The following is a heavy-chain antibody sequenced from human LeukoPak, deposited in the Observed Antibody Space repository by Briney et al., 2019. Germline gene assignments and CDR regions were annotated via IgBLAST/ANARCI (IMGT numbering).Heavy chain of an antibody. J-gene: IGHJ3*02. CDR2: INPNSGGT. CDR3: ARVNYYDSSGTHAFDI. CDR1: GYTFTGYY. V-gene: IGHV1-2*06. D-gene: IGHD3-22*01. Sequence: ASVKVSCTASGYTFTGYYMHWVRQAPGQGLEWMGRINPNSGGTNYAQKFQGRVTMTRDTSISTAYMELSRLRSDDTAVYYCARVNYYDSSGTHAFDIWGQGTMVTVSS.